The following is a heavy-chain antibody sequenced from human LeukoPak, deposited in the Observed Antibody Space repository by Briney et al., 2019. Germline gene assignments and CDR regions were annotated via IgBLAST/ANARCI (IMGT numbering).Heavy chain of an antibody. Sequence: ASVKVSCKASRYTFTDYYMHWVRQAPGQGLEWMGWINPNSGGTNYAQKFQGRVTMTRDTSISTAYMELSRLRSDDTAVYYCARGGLPDQKYSYGYDFDYWGQGTLVTVSS. J-gene: IGHJ4*02. D-gene: IGHD5-18*01. CDR1: RYTFTDYY. CDR2: INPNSGGT. CDR3: ARGGLPDQKYSYGYDFDY. V-gene: IGHV1-2*02.